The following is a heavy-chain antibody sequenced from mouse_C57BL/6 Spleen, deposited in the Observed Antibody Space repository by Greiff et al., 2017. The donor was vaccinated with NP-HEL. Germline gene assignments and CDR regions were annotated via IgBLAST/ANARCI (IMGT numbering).Heavy chain of an antibody. CDR3: ARESVTGTIAY. V-gene: IGHV3-6*01. D-gene: IGHD4-1*01. CDR1: GYSITSGYY. J-gene: IGHJ3*01. CDR2: ISYDGSN. Sequence: EVQLQQSGPGLVKPSQSLSLTCSVTGYSITSGYYWNWIRQFPGNKLEWMGYISYDGSNNYNPSLKNRISITRDTSKNQFFLKLNSVTTEDTATYYCARESVTGTIAYWGQGTLVTVSA.